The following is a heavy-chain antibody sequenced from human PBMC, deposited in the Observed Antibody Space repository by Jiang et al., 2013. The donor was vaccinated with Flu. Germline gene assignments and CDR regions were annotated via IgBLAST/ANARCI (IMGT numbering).Heavy chain of an antibody. V-gene: IGHV3-30-3*01. J-gene: IGHJ4*02. CDR2: ISYDGSNK. Sequence: VQLLESGGGVVQPGRSLRLSCAASGFTFSSYAMHWVRQAPGKGLEWVAVISYDGSNKYYADSVKGRFTISRDNSKNTLYLQMNSLRAEDTAVYYCARARVPTVTTPGLFWGQGTLVTVSS. CDR1: GFTFSSYA. D-gene: IGHD4-11*01. CDR3: ARARVPTVTTPGLF.